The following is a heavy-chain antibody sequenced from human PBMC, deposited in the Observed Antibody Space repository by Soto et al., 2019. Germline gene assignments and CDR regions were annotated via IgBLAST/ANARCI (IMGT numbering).Heavy chain of an antibody. CDR2: INPSGGST. CDR3: ARNPLWFGESPAIYYFDY. CDR1: GYTFTSYY. V-gene: IGHV1-46*03. Sequence: ASVKVSCKASGYTFTSYYMHWVRQAPGQGLEWMGIINPSGGSTSYAQKFQGRVTMTRDTSTSTVYMELSSLGSEDTAVYYCARNPLWFGESPAIYYFDYWGQGTLVTVSS. J-gene: IGHJ4*02. D-gene: IGHD3-10*01.